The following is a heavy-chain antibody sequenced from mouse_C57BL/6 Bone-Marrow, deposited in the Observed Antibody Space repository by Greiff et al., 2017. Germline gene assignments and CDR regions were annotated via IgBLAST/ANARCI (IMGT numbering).Heavy chain of an antibody. V-gene: IGHV7-3*01. CDR3: ARSPITTVVAYWYFDV. CDR2: IRNKANGYTT. D-gene: IGHD1-1*01. Sequence: EVQGVESGGGLVQPGGSLSLSCAASGFTFTDYYMSWVRQPPGKALEWLGFIRNKANGYTTEYSASVKGRFTISRDNSQSILYLQMNALRAEDSATYYCARSPITTVVAYWYFDVWGTGTTVTVSS. CDR1: GFTFTDYY. J-gene: IGHJ1*03.